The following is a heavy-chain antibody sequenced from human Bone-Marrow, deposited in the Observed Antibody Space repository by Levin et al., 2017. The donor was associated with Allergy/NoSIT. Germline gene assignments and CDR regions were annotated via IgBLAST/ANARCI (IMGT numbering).Heavy chain of an antibody. CDR3: ARDYPEDKTYEALFDY. J-gene: IGHJ4*02. Sequence: HPGGSLRLSCVASGFTFRNYAMSWVRQAPGKGLEWVSGIVNINGDTYYADSVKGRFTISTDTSKNTVYLQMNSLRAEDTAIYHWARDYPEDKTYEALFDYWGQGTLVTVSS. CDR2: IVNINGDT. V-gene: IGHV3-23*01. CDR1: GFTFRNYA. D-gene: IGHD2-15*01.